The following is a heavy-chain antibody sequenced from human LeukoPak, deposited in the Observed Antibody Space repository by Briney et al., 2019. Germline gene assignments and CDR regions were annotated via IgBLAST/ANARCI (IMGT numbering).Heavy chain of an antibody. D-gene: IGHD6-13*01. CDR3: AREGSSWYGAAYYFDY. Sequence: GGSLRLSCAASGFTFSSYAMHWVRQAPGKGLEWVAVISYDGSNKYYADSVKGRFTISRDNSKNTLYLQMNSLRAEDTAVYYCAREGSSWYGAAYYFDYWGQGTLVTVSS. J-gene: IGHJ4*02. V-gene: IGHV3-30-3*01. CDR1: GFTFSSYA. CDR2: ISYDGSNK.